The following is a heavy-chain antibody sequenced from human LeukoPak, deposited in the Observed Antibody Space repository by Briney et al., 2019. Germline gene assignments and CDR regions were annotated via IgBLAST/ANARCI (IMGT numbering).Heavy chain of an antibody. CDR2: ISYSGTT. V-gene: IGHV4-39*02. D-gene: IGHD5-12*01. CDR1: GGSISSSSYH. J-gene: IGHJ5*02. Sequence: TSETLSLTCTVSGGSISSSSYHWGWVRQPPGKGLEWIGRISYSGTTYYNPSLNSRVTIFGDTSKNQFSLRLSSVTAADTAVYYCARDTDSGYDWWMNWFDPWGQGTLVTVSS. CDR3: ARDTDSGYDWWMNWFDP.